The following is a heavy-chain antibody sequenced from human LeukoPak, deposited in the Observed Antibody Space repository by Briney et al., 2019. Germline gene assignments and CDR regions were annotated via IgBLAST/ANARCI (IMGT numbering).Heavy chain of an antibody. D-gene: IGHD3-3*01. J-gene: IGHJ6*03. Sequence: PGGSLRLSCAASGFTFSSYSMNWVRQAPGKGLEWVSSISSTSIYIFYADSVKGRFTISRDNAKNSLYLQMNSLRAEDTAVYYCARDSSNDYNFWSGYYTNYTDVWGKGTTVTVSS. CDR3: ARDSSNDYNFWSGYYTNYTDV. CDR2: ISSTSIYI. V-gene: IGHV3-21*01. CDR1: GFTFSSYS.